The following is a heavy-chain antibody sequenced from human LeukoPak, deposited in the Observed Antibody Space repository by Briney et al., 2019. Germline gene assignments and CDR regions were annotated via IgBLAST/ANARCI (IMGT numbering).Heavy chain of an antibody. Sequence: GGSLRLSCAASGFTFSSYWMSWVRQAPGKGLEWVANIKQDGSEKYYVDSVKGRFTISRDNAKNSLYLQMNSLRAEDTAVYYCARATGTPEYYYYYYMDVWGKGTAVTVSS. V-gene: IGHV3-7*04. CDR3: ARATGTPEYYYYYYMDV. J-gene: IGHJ6*03. CDR2: IKQDGSEK. CDR1: GFTFSSYW. D-gene: IGHD1-1*01.